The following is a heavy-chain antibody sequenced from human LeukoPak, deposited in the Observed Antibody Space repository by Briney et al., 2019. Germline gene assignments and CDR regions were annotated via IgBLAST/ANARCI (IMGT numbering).Heavy chain of an antibody. CDR1: GFTCSNYG. CDR2: IKQDGSEK. Sequence: GGSLRLSRAASGFTCSNYGMSWVRQAPGKGLEWVANIKQDGSEKYYVDSVKCRFTISRDNAKNSLYLQMNSLRAEDTAVYYCASGQQLGYWGQGTLVTVSS. CDR3: ASGQQLGY. J-gene: IGHJ4*02. D-gene: IGHD6-6*01. V-gene: IGHV3-7*01.